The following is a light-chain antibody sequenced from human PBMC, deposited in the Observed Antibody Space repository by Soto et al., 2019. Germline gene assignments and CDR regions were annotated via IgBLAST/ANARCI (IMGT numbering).Light chain of an antibody. CDR1: RSISTY. CDR2: EAL. Sequence: ETVLTQSPATLSLSPGERATLSCRASRSISTYLAWYQQKPGQAPRLLIYEALNRATGIPARFSGSGSGTDFTLTISSLEPEEFAVDYCQQRNNWPLTFGGGTKVEIK. V-gene: IGKV3-11*01. CDR3: QQRNNWPLT. J-gene: IGKJ4*02.